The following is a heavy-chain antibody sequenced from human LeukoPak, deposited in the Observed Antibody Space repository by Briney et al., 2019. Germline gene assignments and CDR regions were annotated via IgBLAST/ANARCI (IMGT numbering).Heavy chain of an antibody. V-gene: IGHV3-21*01. D-gene: IGHD2-2*01. CDR2: ISSGGTYL. CDR3: ARVTSPYYFDS. Sequence: GGSLRLSCAASGFTFSTYGMNWVRQAPGKGLEWVSSISSGGTYLNYADSVKGRFTISRDNAKNSLYLQMNSLRAEDMAVYYCARVTSPYYFDSWGQGTLVTVSS. CDR1: GFTFSTYG. J-gene: IGHJ4*02.